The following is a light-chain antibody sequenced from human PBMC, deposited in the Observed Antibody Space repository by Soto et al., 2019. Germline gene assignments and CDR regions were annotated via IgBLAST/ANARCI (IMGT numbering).Light chain of an antibody. V-gene: IGKV3-20*01. CDR2: GAS. Sequence: EIVLTQSPGTLSLSPGERATLACRASQSFSSSSLAWYQQNPGQAPRLLIYGASSRATGIPDRFSGSRSGTDFTLTISRLEPEDFAVYYCQQYGSSLFTFGQGAKLAIK. CDR3: QQYGSSLFT. J-gene: IGKJ2*01. CDR1: QSFSSSS.